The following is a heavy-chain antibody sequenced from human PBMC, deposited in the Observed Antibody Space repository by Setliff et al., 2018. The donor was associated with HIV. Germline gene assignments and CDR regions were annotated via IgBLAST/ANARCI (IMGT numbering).Heavy chain of an antibody. V-gene: IGHV4-39*02. CDR2: VDYRGNT. CDR1: GASVSSSSYY. Sequence: SETLSLTCSVSGASVSSSSYYWGWVRQPPGKGLEWIGIVDYRGNTYYSPSFHSRVTVLVDTSKNSFSLRLSSVTAADTAVYYCARVNALIRAPFDYWGQGVLVTVSS. J-gene: IGHJ4*02. CDR3: ARVNALIRAPFDY.